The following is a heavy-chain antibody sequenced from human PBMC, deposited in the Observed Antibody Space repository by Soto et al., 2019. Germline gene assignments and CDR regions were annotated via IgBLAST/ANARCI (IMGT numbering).Heavy chain of an antibody. V-gene: IGHV4-4*09. CDR1: GGSISSYY. D-gene: IGHD3-16*01. CDR3: ALTGGFAPVYGFDV. J-gene: IGHJ6*02. CDR2: IYLGDSDT. Sequence: NPSETLSLTCTVSGGSISSYYWSWIRQPPGKGLEWMGIIYLGDSDTRYSPSFEGQVTLSADRSTSTVFLEWSFLKTSDTAMYFCALTGGFAPVYGFDVWGQGTSVTVSS.